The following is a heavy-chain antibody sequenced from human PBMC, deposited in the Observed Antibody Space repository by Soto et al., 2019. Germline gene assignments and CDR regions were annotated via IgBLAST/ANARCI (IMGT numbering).Heavy chain of an antibody. V-gene: IGHV1-69*01. Sequence: QVQLVQSGAEMGKPGSSVKVSCKASGGVFTNFAISWVRQAPGQGLEWIGGIIPIFYSTKYAQKFQDRVTLTADEITSTAYMALSNLTSDDPAGYYCARGVNIGWFRGVFDYWGQGTSIGVSS. J-gene: IGHJ4*02. CDR2: IIPIFYST. CDR1: GGVFTNFA. CDR3: ARGVNIGWFRGVFDY. D-gene: IGHD6-19*01.